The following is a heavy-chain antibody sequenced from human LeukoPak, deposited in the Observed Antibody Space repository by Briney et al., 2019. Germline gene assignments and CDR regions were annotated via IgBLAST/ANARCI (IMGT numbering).Heavy chain of an antibody. Sequence: SETLSLTCAVYGGSFSGYYWSRIRQPPGKGLEWIGAINHSGSTNYNPSLKSRVTISLDTSKNQFSLKLTSVTAADTAVYYCARNGGYYGSGSYYRLKWNWFDPWDQGTLVTVSS. CDR3: ARNGGYYGSGSYYRLKWNWFDP. V-gene: IGHV4-34*01. CDR2: INHSGST. CDR1: GGSFSGYY. D-gene: IGHD3-10*01. J-gene: IGHJ5*02.